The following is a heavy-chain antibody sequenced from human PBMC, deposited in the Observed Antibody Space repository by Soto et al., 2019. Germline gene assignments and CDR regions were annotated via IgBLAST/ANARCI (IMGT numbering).Heavy chain of an antibody. CDR2: IYYSGST. J-gene: IGHJ6*02. Sequence: SETLSLTGTVSGGSISSGCYYWSWIRQHPGKGLEWIGYIYYSGSTYYNPSLKSRVNISVDTSKNQFSLKLSSVTAADTAVYYCARVIFLYYYGSGSYYRDVGGQGTKVKVSS. CDR1: GGSISSGCYY. CDR3: ARVIFLYYYGSGSYYRDV. D-gene: IGHD3-10*01. V-gene: IGHV4-31*03.